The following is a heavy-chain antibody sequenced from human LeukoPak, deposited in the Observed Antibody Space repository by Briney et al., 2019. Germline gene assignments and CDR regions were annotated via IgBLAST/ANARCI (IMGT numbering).Heavy chain of an antibody. CDR2: INPNSGGT. V-gene: IGHV1-2*02. J-gene: IGHJ6*02. CDR1: GYTFTGYY. Sequence: GASVKVSCKASGYTFTGYYMHWVRQAPGQGLEWMGWINPNSGGTNYAQKFQGRVTMTRDTSISTAYMELSRLRSDDTAVYYCARVPYSNYRYYYGMDVWGQGTTVTVSS. CDR3: ARVPYSNYRYYYGMDV. D-gene: IGHD4-4*01.